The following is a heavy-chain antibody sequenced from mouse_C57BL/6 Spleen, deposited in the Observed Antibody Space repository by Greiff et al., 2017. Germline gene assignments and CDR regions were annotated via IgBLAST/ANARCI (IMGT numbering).Heavy chain of an antibody. CDR2: IYPGDGDT. V-gene: IGHV1-80*01. D-gene: IGHD2-3*01. Sequence: SGAELVKPGASVKISCKASGYAFSSYWMNWVKQRPGKGLEWIGQIYPGDGDTNYNGKFKGKATLTADKSSSTAYMQLSSLTSEDSAVYFCARRYDGYYPLSMDYWGQGTSVTVSS. J-gene: IGHJ4*01. CDR1: GYAFSSYW. CDR3: ARRYDGYYPLSMDY.